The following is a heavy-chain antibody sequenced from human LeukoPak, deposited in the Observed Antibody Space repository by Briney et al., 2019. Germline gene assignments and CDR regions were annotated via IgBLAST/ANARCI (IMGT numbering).Heavy chain of an antibody. CDR2: IWYDGSNK. J-gene: IGHJ3*02. CDR1: GFTFSSYG. Sequence: GGSLILSCAASGFTFSSYGMHWVRRAPGKGLEWVAVIWYDGSNKYYADSVKGRFTISRDNSKNTLYLQMNSLRAEDTAVYYCARDPFYRGSPGAFDIWGQGTMVTVSS. CDR3: ARDPFYRGSPGAFDI. D-gene: IGHD1-26*01. V-gene: IGHV3-33*01.